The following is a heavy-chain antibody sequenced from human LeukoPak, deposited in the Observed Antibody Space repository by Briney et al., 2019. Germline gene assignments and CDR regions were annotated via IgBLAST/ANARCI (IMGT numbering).Heavy chain of an antibody. V-gene: IGHV4-39*01. CDR3: ARHGGRVSPFDY. CDR1: GGSISSSSYY. J-gene: IGHJ4*02. CDR2: IYYSGST. Sequence: SETLSLTCTVSGGSISSSSYYWGWIRQPPGKGLEWIGSIYYSGSTYYNPSLKSRVTISVDTSKNQFSLKLSSVTAADTAVYYCARHGGRVSPFDYWGQGTLVTVSS. D-gene: IGHD3-16*01.